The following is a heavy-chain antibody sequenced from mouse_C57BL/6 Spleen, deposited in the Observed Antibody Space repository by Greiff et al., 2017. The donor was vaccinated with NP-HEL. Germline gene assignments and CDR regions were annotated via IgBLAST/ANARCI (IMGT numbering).Heavy chain of an antibody. CDR1: GYTFTDYY. V-gene: IGHV1-19*01. J-gene: IGHJ4*01. CDR2: INPYNGGT. Sequence: EVQLQQSGPVLVKPGASVKMSCKASGYTFTDYYMNWVKQSHGKSLEWIGVINPYNGGTSYNQKFKGKATLTVDKSSSTAYMELNSLTSEDSAVYYCARYDYVYYAMDYWGQGTSVTVSS. D-gene: IGHD2-4*01. CDR3: ARYDYVYYAMDY.